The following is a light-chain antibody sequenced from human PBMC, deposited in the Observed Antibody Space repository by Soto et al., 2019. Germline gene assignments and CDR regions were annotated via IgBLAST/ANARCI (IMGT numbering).Light chain of an antibody. CDR2: EVN. CDR1: NSDVGGYNY. J-gene: IGLJ1*01. Sequence: QPVLTQPPSASGSPGQSVTISCNGTNSDVGGYNYVSWYQQYPGKAPKLIIYEVNERPSGVPDRFSGSKSGNTASLTVSGLQTADEADYYCSSYAGSNWYVVGTGTKVTVL. CDR3: SSYAGSNWYV. V-gene: IGLV2-8*01.